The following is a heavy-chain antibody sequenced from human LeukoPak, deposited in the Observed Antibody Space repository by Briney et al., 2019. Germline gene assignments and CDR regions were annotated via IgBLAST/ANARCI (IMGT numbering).Heavy chain of an antibody. Sequence: QPGGSLRLSCAASGFTFSDHYMDWVRQAPGKGLEWVGRTRNKANRYTTEYAASVKGRFTISRDDSKNSLYLQMNSLKTEDTAVYYCVRVHSTSWSGNYFDYWGQGTLVAVSS. D-gene: IGHD6-13*01. CDR2: TRNKANRYTT. CDR1: GFTFSDHY. J-gene: IGHJ4*02. CDR3: VRVHSTSWSGNYFDY. V-gene: IGHV3-72*01.